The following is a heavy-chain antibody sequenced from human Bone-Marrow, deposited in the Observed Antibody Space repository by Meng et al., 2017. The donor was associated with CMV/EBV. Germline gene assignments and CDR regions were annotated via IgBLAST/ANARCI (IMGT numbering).Heavy chain of an antibody. J-gene: IGHJ6*02. Sequence: GGSLRLSCAASGFTFSSYEMNWVRQAPGKGLEWVSYISSSGSTIYYADSVKGRFTISRDNAKNSLYLQMNSLRAEDTAVYYCARYGVIGYYYYGMDVWGQGTTVTVSS. CDR1: GFTFSSYE. CDR3: ARYGVIGYYYYGMDV. CDR2: ISSSGSTI. D-gene: IGHD3-16*02. V-gene: IGHV3-48*03.